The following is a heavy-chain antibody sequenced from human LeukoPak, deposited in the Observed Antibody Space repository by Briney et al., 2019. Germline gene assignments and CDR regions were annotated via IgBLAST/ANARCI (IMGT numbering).Heavy chain of an antibody. CDR1: GGSISSGGYS. CDR2: IYHSGST. Sequence: SETLSLTCAVSGGSISSGGYSWSWIRQPPGKGLEWIGYIYHSGSTYYNPSLKSRVTISVDTSKNQFSLKLSSVTAADTAVYYCARGLVLRYFDWLLIPNYFDYWGQGTLVTVSS. D-gene: IGHD3-9*01. J-gene: IGHJ4*02. CDR3: ARGLVLRYFDWLLIPNYFDY. V-gene: IGHV4-30-2*01.